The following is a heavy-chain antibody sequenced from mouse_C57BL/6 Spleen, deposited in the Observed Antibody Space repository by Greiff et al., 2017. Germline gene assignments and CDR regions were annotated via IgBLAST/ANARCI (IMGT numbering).Heavy chain of an antibody. D-gene: IGHD2-4*01. V-gene: IGHV1-52*01. J-gene: IGHJ3*01. CDR3: ARGKDDDYPCRAWFAY. CDR1: GYTFTSYW. CDR2: IDPSDSET. Sequence: QVQLQQPGAELVRPGSSVKLSCKASGYTFTSYWMHWVKQRPIQGLEWIGNIDPSDSETNYNQKFQDKATLTADKSSNTAYMQLSSLTSEDSAVYYCARGKDDDYPCRAWFAYWRQGTLVTVSA.